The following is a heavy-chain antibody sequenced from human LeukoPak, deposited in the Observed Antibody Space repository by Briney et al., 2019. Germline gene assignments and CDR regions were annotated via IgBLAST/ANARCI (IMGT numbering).Heavy chain of an antibody. Sequence: PSESLSLTCTVSGGSISSYYWSWIRQPPGKGLEWMGYIYYSGSTNYNPSLKSRVTISVDTSKNQFPLKLSSVTAADTAVYYCARDGYDSSGYYTVFDYWGQGTLVTVSS. V-gene: IGHV4-59*01. D-gene: IGHD3-22*01. J-gene: IGHJ4*02. CDR3: ARDGYDSSGYYTVFDY. CDR1: GGSISSYY. CDR2: IYYSGST.